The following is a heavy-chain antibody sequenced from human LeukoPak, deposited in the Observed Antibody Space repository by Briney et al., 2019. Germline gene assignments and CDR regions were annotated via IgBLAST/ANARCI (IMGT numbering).Heavy chain of an antibody. D-gene: IGHD5-12*01. V-gene: IGHV1-18*01. CDR1: GYTFTSYG. CDR2: ISAYNGNT. CDR3: ARVYEATNHFDY. J-gene: IGHJ4*02. Sequence: ASVKVSCKASGYTFTSYGISWVQQAPGQGLEWMGWISAYNGNTNYAQKLQGRVTMTTDTSTSTAYMELRSLRSDDTAVYYCARVYEATNHFDYWGQGTLVTVSS.